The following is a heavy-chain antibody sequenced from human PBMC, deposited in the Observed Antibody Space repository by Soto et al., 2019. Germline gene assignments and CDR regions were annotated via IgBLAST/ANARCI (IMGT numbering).Heavy chain of an antibody. J-gene: IGHJ5*01. Sequence: QVQLVESGGGVVQPGRSLRVSCAASGFTFSIYAMHWVRQAPGTGLEWVAVISYDGTKTYYADSVKGRFTIPRDNSKKPVYLQTTGLRDEDTAVYYSSTERGPRRQWLIDPFDSWGQGTLVTVSP. D-gene: IGHD6-19*01. V-gene: IGHV3-30*03. CDR2: ISYDGTKT. CDR1: GFTFSIYA. CDR3: STERGPRRQWLIDPFDS.